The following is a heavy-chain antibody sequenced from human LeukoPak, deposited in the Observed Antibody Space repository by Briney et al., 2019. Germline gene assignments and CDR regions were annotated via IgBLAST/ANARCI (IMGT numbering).Heavy chain of an antibody. CDR1: GFTFSSYW. J-gene: IGHJ4*02. D-gene: IGHD3-22*01. CDR2: INSDGSST. V-gene: IGHV3-74*01. CDR3: ASRPNYDSSGYLSDY. Sequence: GGSLRLSCAASGFTFSSYWMHWVRQAPGKGLVWVSRINSDGSSTSYADSVKGRFTVSRDNAKNTLYLQMNSLRAEDTAVYYCASRPNYDSSGYLSDYWGQGTLVTVSS.